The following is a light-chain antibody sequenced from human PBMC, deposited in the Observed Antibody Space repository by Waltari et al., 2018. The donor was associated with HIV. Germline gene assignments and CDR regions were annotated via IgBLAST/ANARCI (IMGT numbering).Light chain of an antibody. CDR3: QQFYRTPYT. Sequence: DIVMTQSPESLAVSLGERATSNCKSSQTIFYKSNHKHYLAWYQRKPGQSPKLLISWASNREFGVPDRFSGSGSGTDFTLTISSLQAEDVAVYYCQQFYRTPYTFGQGTRLEFK. CDR2: WAS. J-gene: IGKJ2*01. CDR1: QTIFYKSNHKHY. V-gene: IGKV4-1*01.